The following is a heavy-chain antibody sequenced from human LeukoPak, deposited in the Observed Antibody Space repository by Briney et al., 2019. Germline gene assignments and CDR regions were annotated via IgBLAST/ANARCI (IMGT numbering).Heavy chain of an antibody. CDR1: GFTFSSFG. J-gene: IGHJ6*02. V-gene: IGHV3-48*02. Sequence: GGSLRLSCAASGFTFSSFGINWVRQAPGKGLEWLSYIGTTSSTIYYADSVRGRFTISRDNAKNSLFLRMDSLRDEDTAVYYCARSGKTGTTTHYYAMDVWGQGTAVTVSS. CDR3: ARSGKTGTTTHYYAMDV. CDR2: IGTTSSTI. D-gene: IGHD1-1*01.